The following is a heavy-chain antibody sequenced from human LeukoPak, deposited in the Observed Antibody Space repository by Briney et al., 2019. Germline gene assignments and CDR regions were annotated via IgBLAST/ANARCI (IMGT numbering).Heavy chain of an antibody. D-gene: IGHD5-18*01. CDR1: GGSISSSSYH. V-gene: IGHV4-39*07. Sequence: SETLSLTCTVSGGSISSSSYHWGWIRQPPGKGLEWIGSIYYRGSTSYNPSLKSRVTISVDTSKNQFSLRLNSVTAADTAVYYCARDIISEYSKSHSHFDPWGQGTLVTVSS. CDR3: ARDIISEYSKSHSHFDP. CDR2: IYYRGST. J-gene: IGHJ5*02.